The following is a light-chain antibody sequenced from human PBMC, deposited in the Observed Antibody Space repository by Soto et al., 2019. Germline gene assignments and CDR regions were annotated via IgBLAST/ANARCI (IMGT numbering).Light chain of an antibody. Sequence: QSALTQPASVSGSPGQSITFSCTGAGSDINDYDSVSWCQQHPGKAPKLVIYEVTHRPSGVSDRFSGAKSGNTAFLSISRLQAEDEADYYCSSSTSTSVLFGGGTKLTVL. CDR3: SSSTSTSVL. CDR1: GSDINDYDS. CDR2: EVT. J-gene: IGLJ2*01. V-gene: IGLV2-14*01.